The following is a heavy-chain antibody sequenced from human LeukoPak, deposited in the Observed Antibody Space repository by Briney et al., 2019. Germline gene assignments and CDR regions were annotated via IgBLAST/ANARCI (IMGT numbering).Heavy chain of an antibody. Sequence: SETLSLTCTVSGGSISSGGYYWSWIRQHPGKGLEWIGYIYYSGSTYYNPSLKSRVTISVDTSKNQFSLKLSSVTAADTAVYYCEGGSLDLINYWGQGTLVTVSS. J-gene: IGHJ4*02. CDR2: IYYSGST. CDR1: GGSISSGGYY. V-gene: IGHV4-31*03. D-gene: IGHD2-2*03. CDR3: EGGSLDLINY.